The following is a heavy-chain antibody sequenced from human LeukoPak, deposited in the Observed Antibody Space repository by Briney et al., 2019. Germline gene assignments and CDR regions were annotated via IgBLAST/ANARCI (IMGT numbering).Heavy chain of an antibody. CDR3: ARERSGSQSNYFDY. V-gene: IGHV1-2*02. Sequence: ASVKVSCKASGYSFTGYYIHWMRQAPGQGLEWMGWLNPNSGGTNYAQKFQGRVTMTSDTSITTAYMELSSLTSDHPAVYYCARERSGSQSNYFDYWGQGTLVTVSS. J-gene: IGHJ4*02. D-gene: IGHD1-26*01. CDR2: LNPNSGGT. CDR1: GYSFTGYY.